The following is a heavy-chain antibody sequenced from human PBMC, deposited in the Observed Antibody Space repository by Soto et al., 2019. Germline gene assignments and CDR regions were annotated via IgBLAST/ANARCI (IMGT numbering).Heavy chain of an antibody. CDR3: ARWSVQYDSYGYF. V-gene: IGHV3-30-3*01. Sequence: GGSLRLSCAASGFTFSTYPMHWVRQAPGKGLEWVALISYDGSNKYYADSVKGRFTISRDNSKNTLYLHMISLSAEDTAVYYCARWSVQYDSYGYFWGQGTLVTVSS. D-gene: IGHD5-18*01. CDR1: GFTFSTYP. J-gene: IGHJ4*02. CDR2: ISYDGSNK.